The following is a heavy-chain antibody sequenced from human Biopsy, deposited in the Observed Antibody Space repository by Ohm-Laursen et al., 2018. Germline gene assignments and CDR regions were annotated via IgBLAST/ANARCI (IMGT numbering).Heavy chain of an antibody. CDR2: VYHSGTT. V-gene: IGHV4-39*01. D-gene: IGHD5-24*01. CDR1: GGSISSGSNY. J-gene: IGHJ4*02. CDR3: ARHDGNGTFALDS. Sequence: SETLSLTCTVSGGSISSGSNYWAWIRQPPGKGLEWIGSVYHSGTTYYSPSLKSRVTISVDTSKNHLSLKVTSVTAADTAAYYCARHDGNGTFALDSWGQGTLVTVSS.